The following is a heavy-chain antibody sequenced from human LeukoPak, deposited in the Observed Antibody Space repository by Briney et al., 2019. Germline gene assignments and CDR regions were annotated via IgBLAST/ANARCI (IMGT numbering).Heavy chain of an antibody. J-gene: IGHJ4*02. D-gene: IGHD2-2*01. V-gene: IGHV1-8*01. CDR2: MNPNSGNT. CDR1: GYTFTSYD. Sequence: ASVKVSCKASGYTFTSYDINWVRQATGQGLEWMGWMNPNSGNTGYAQKFQGRVTMTEDTSTDTAYMELSSLRSDDTAVYYCTTGKIYCSTTSCSDDYWGQGTLVTVSS. CDR3: TTGKIYCSTTSCSDDY.